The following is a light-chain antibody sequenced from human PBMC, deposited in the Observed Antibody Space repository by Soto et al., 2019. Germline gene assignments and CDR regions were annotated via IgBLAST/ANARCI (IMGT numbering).Light chain of an antibody. CDR1: QSVSSY. V-gene: IGKV3-11*01. J-gene: IGKJ4*02. CDR3: HQRSNWPRT. CDR2: AAS. Sequence: EIVCTQSPATLSVSTGERATLTCRASQSVSSYVAWYQQKPGQYPRLLIYAASSRSTGIPDRFSGSGSGTEFSLTISRLESEDFAVYYCHQRSNWPRTFGGGTKVDIK.